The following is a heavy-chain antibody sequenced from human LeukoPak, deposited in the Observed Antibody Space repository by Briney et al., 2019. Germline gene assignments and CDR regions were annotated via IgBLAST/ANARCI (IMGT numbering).Heavy chain of an antibody. J-gene: IGHJ4*02. CDR2: INHSGST. Sequence: SETLSLTCAVYGGSFSGYYWSWIRQSPGKGLEWIGEINHSGSTNYNPSLKSRVTISVDTSKNQFSLKLSSVTAADTAVYYCARVRWDCSSTSCRDYWGQGTLVTVSS. CDR3: ARVRWDCSSTSCRDY. CDR1: GGSFSGYY. V-gene: IGHV4-34*01. D-gene: IGHD2-2*01.